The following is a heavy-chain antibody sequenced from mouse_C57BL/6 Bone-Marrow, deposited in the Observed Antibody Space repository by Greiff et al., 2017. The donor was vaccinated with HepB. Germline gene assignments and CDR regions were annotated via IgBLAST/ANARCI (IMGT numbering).Heavy chain of an antibody. CDR2: IHPSDSDT. CDR1: GYTFTSYW. D-gene: IGHD2-4*01. Sequence: QVQLQQPGAELVKPGASVKVSCKASGYTFTSYWMHWVKQRPGQGLEWIGRIHPSDSDTNYNQKFKGKATLTVDKSSSTAYMQLSSLTSEDSAVYYCAIGHDYSYAMDYWGQGTSVTVSS. CDR3: AIGHDYSYAMDY. V-gene: IGHV1-74*01. J-gene: IGHJ4*01.